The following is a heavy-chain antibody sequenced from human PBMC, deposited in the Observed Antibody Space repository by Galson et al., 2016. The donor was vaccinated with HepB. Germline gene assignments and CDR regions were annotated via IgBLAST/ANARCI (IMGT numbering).Heavy chain of an antibody. CDR2: LSYTGST. V-gene: IGHV4-39*01. J-gene: IGHJ4*02. D-gene: IGHD3-22*01. CDR3: VRKRKGTMMNN. CDR1: GDSISSNIFY. Sequence: SETLSLTCTVSGDSISSNIFYWGWIRQPPGKGLEWIGTLSYTGSTSYNPSLTSRVTISEDRSKMVVSLYLTSVTAADTAVYYCVRKRKGTMMNNWGQGTLVTVAS.